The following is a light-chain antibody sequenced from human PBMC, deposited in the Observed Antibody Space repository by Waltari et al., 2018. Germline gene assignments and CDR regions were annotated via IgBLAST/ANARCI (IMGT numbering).Light chain of an antibody. CDR1: YSNVGANV. Sequence: QSVLTQPPSASGTPGQRVTISCSGSYSNVGANVVNWYQHLPGTAPKLLIYRNDRRPSGFPDRFSASKSGTLASLAISGLRPEDEADYYCASWDDSLNGRWVFGGGTKLTVL. V-gene: IGLV1-44*01. CDR3: ASWDDSLNGRWV. J-gene: IGLJ2*01. CDR2: RND.